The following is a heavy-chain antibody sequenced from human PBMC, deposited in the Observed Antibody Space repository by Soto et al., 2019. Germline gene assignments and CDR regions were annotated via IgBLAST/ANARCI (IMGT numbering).Heavy chain of an antibody. CDR1: GFTFSSYG. CDR2: ISYDGSNK. Sequence: QVQLVESGGGVVQPGRSLRLSCAASGFTFSSYGMHWVRQAPGKGLEWVAVISYDGSNKYYADSVKGRFTISRDNSKNTLYLQMNSLRAEDTAVYYCAKDTGNGGSGITGDWGQGTLVTVSS. D-gene: IGHD3-10*01. V-gene: IGHV3-30*18. CDR3: AKDTGNGGSGITGD. J-gene: IGHJ4*02.